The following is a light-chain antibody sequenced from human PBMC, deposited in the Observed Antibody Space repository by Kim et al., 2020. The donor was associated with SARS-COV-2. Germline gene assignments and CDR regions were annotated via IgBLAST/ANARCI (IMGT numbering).Light chain of an antibody. CDR2: GAS. V-gene: IGKV3-20*01. CDR3: QQYAISPWT. CDR1: QSISSTF. J-gene: IGKJ1*01. Sequence: SPGERATLSCRASQSISSTFLAWYQQSPGQAPRLLIYGASNRATGIPDRFSGSGSGTDFTLTISRLEPGDFAMYYCQQYAISPWTFGQGTKVDIK.